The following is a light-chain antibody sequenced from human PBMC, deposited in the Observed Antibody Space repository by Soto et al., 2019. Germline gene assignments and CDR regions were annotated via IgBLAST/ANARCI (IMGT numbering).Light chain of an antibody. V-gene: IGLV2-14*01. J-gene: IGLJ1*01. CDR1: SSDVGDSNY. CDR2: EVS. CDR3: SSYTSSSTLYV. Sequence: QSALTQPASVSGSPGQSITISCTGTSSDVGDSNYVSWYQQHPGKAPKLMIYEVSNRPAGVSNRFSGSKSGNTASLTISGRQAEDEAEDYCSSYTSSSTLYVFGTGTKLTVL.